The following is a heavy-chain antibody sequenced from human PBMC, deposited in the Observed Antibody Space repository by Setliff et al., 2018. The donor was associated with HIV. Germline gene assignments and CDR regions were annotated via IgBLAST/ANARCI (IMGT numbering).Heavy chain of an antibody. CDR1: GFTFSNAW. V-gene: IGHV3-15*01. D-gene: IGHD1-26*01. J-gene: IGHJ4*02. CDR3: TTDLGSGRFSWNNN. CDR2: IRNKKNGGTT. Sequence: GSLRLSCAAAGFTFSNAWMTWVRQAPGKGLEWVARIRNKKNGGTTYYAAPVGGRFTISRDDSKNTLSLQMNSLKTEDTATYYCTTDLGSGRFSWNNNWGQGTLVTAPQ.